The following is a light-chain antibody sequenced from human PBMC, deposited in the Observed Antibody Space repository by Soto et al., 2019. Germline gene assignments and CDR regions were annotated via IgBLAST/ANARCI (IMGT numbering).Light chain of an antibody. CDR2: QDS. CDR1: KLGDKY. CDR3: QAWDSSTVV. Sequence: SYELTQPPSVSVTPGKTASITCSGDKLGDKYACWYQQKPRQSPVLVIYQDSKRPSGIPERFSGSNSGNTATLTISGTQAMDEADYYCQAWDSSTVVFGGGTKVTVL. J-gene: IGLJ2*01. V-gene: IGLV3-1*01.